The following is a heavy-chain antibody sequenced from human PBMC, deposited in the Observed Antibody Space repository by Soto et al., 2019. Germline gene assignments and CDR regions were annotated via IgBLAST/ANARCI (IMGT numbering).Heavy chain of an antibody. CDR3: AREGNYYCSGSYFDY. V-gene: IGHV4-59*01. D-gene: IGHD3-10*01. CDR1: GGSISSYY. CDR2: IYYSGST. J-gene: IGHJ4*02. Sequence: QVQLQESGPGLVKPSETLSLTCTVSGGSISSYYWSWIRQPPGKGLEWIGYIYYSGSTNYNPSLKIRVTIAVDTSKNPFSLTLSSVTAADTALYYCAREGNYYCSGSYFDYWGQGTLVTVSS.